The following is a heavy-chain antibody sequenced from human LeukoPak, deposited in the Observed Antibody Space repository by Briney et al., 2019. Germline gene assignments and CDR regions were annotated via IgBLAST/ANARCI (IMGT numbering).Heavy chain of an antibody. CDR3: ASGYYDSSGYYYQNY. CDR1: GYTLTGYY. J-gene: IGHJ4*02. CDR2: TNPNSGGT. V-gene: IGHV1-2*02. D-gene: IGHD3-22*01. Sequence: GASVKVSCKASGYTLTGYYMHWVRQAPGQGLEWMGWTNPNSGGTNYAQKFQGRVTMTRDTSISTAYMELSRLRSDDTAVYYCASGYYDSSGYYYQNYWGQGTLVTVSS.